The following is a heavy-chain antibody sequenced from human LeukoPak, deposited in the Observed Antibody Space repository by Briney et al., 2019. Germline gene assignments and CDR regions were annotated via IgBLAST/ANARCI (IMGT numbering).Heavy chain of an antibody. J-gene: IGHJ4*02. CDR2: ISGSGDST. CDR1: GFTFSNYG. V-gene: IGHV3-23*01. D-gene: IGHD4/OR15-4a*01. Sequence: GGSLRLSCAASGFTFSNYGMSWVRQAPGKGLEWVSAISGSGDSTYYADSVKGRFTSSRDNSKNTLYLQMNSLRAGDTAVYYCARRAGAYSHPYDYWGQGTLVTVSS. CDR3: ARRAGAYSHPYDY.